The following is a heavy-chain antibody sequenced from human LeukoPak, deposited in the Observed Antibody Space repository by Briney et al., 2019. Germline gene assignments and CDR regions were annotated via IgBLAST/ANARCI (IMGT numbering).Heavy chain of an antibody. Sequence: GGSLRLSCAASGFTFSSYGMHWVRQAPGKGLEWVAFIRYDGSNKYYADSGKGRFTISRDNSKNTLYLQMNSLRAEDTAVYYCAKVYSGWSGDGAFDIWGRGTMVTVSS. CDR1: GFTFSSYG. CDR2: IRYDGSNK. V-gene: IGHV3-30*02. CDR3: AKVYSGWSGDGAFDI. D-gene: IGHD6-19*01. J-gene: IGHJ3*02.